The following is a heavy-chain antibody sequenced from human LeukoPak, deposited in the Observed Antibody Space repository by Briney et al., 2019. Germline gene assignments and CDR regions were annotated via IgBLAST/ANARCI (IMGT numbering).Heavy chain of an antibody. V-gene: IGHV3-23*01. D-gene: IGHD6-19*01. J-gene: IGHJ4*02. Sequence: PGGSLRLSCTASGFAYSGSSMHWVRQAPGKGLEWVSTISDSGSSTYYTDSVKGRFTFSRDNSKDTLHLQMNSLRAEDTAVYYCTKDHGFYSSGWHPLFDHWGQGTLVTVTP. CDR3: TKDHGFYSSGWHPLFDH. CDR1: GFAYSGSS. CDR2: ISDSGSST.